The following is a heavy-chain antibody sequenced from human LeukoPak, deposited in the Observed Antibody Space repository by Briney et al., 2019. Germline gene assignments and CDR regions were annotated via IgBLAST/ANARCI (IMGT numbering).Heavy chain of an antibody. V-gene: IGHV6-1*01. CDR1: GDSVSSNSAA. CDR2: TYYRSKWYN. D-gene: IGHD3-10*01. Sequence: SQTLSLTCAISGDSVSSNSAAWYWIRLSPSRGLEWLGRTYYRSKWYNDSALSVKSRITINPDTSRNQFSLQLDSVTPEDTAMYYCARGINRVLDYWGQGTLVTVSS. CDR3: ARGINRVLDY. J-gene: IGHJ4*02.